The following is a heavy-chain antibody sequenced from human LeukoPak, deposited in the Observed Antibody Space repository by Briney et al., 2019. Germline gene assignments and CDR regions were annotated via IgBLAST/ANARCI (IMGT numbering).Heavy chain of an antibody. D-gene: IGHD3-16*01. CDR2: VNINGGST. CDR3: AQKAYHDY. V-gene: IGHV3-64*01. Sequence: GGSLRLSCVASGFTLSNYAIHWVRQAPGKGLEYVSSVNINGGSTYYANSVKGRLTISRDNSKNTPYLQMGSLRPEDMAVYYCAQKAYHDYWGQGTLVTVSS. CDR1: GFTLSNYA. J-gene: IGHJ4*02.